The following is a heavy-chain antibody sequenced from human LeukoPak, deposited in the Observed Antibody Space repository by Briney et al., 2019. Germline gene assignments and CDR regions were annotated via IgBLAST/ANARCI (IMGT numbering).Heavy chain of an antibody. CDR1: GFTFSTYA. D-gene: IGHD3-3*02. CDR3: ARIGSAAFTDY. J-gene: IGHJ4*02. CDR2: ISDSGGAI. Sequence: PGGSLRLSCAAPGFTFSTYALNWVRQAPGKGLEWVSAISDSGGAIFYADSVKGRFTMSRDNSKNSLFLRMNSLRVEDTAVYYCARIGSAAFTDYWGQGALVTVSS. V-gene: IGHV3-23*01.